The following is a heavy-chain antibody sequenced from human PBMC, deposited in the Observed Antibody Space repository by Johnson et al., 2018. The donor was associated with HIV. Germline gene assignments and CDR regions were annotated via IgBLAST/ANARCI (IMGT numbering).Heavy chain of an antibody. J-gene: IGHJ3*02. D-gene: IGHD6-6*01. CDR3: VRVMGGYYSSSFGNAFDI. V-gene: IGHV3-7*03. CDR2: IKQDGSEK. CDR1: GFTFSDYY. Sequence: VQLVESGGGLVKPGGSLRLSCVASGFTFSDYYMTWIRKAPGKGLEWVSYIKQDGSEKYYVDSVKGRFTISRDNAKNSLYLQMNSLRFEDTALYYCVRVMGGYYSSSFGNAFDIWGQGTMVTVSS.